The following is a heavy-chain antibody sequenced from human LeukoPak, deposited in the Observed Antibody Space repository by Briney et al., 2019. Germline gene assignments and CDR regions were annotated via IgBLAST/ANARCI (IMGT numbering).Heavy chain of an antibody. CDR3: ATSIAVAGDHSTDY. Sequence: GASVKVSCKVSGYTLTELSMHWVRQAPGKGLEWMGGFDPEDGETIYAQKFQGRVTMTEDTSTDTAYMELSSLRSEDTAVYYCATSIAVAGDHSTDYWGQGTLVTVSS. CDR2: FDPEDGET. D-gene: IGHD6-19*01. CDR1: GYTLTELS. V-gene: IGHV1-24*01. J-gene: IGHJ4*02.